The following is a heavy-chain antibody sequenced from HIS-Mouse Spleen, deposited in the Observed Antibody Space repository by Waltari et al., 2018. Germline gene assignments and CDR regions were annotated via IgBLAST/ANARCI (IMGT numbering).Heavy chain of an antibody. CDR2: SYYSGST. CDR3: AGYNWNYGTDY. D-gene: IGHD1-7*01. CDR1: GGSIISSSYY. J-gene: IGHJ4*02. Sequence: QLQLQESGPGLVKPSETLSLTCTVSGGSIISSSYYWGWIRQPPGKGLEWIGISYYSGSTYHNPYLKNRVTISVDTSKNQFSLKLSSVTAADTAVYYCAGYNWNYGTDYWGQGTLVTVSS. V-gene: IGHV4-39*07.